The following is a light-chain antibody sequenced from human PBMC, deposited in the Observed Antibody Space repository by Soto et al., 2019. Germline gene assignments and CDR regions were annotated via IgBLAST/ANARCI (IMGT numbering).Light chain of an antibody. CDR1: QDISHW. J-gene: IGKJ4*01. CDR2: TAS. V-gene: IGKV1-12*01. Sequence: DIPMTQSPSSVSASVGDRVTITCRASQDISHWLAWYQHKPGEAPRLLIYTASSLQGGVPSRFSGSGSGTDFTLTISSLQPEDFATYYCQQGESFPLSFGGGTKVDIK. CDR3: QQGESFPLS.